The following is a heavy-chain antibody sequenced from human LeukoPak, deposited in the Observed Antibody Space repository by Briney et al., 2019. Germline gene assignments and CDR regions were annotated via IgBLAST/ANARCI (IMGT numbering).Heavy chain of an antibody. CDR3: ARGYRGLPDFEY. D-gene: IGHD1-26*01. V-gene: IGHV4-4*07. Sequence: SSETLSLTCTVFGDSISTFYWSWIRQPAGKGLEWIGRFYTSGSANYNASLKSRVTMSVDTSKNQFFLKLSSVTAADTAVYYCARGYRGLPDFEYWGQGTLVTASS. CDR2: FYTSGSA. J-gene: IGHJ4*02. CDR1: GDSISTFY.